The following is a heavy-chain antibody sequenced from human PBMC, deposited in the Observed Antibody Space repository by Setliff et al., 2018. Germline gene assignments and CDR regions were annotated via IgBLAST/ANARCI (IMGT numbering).Heavy chain of an antibody. D-gene: IGHD2-8*01. V-gene: IGHV4-61*09. CDR2: IYTSGST. J-gene: IGHJ4*02. Sequence: PSETLSLTCTVSGGSISSGSFYWSWIRQPAGKGLEWIGHIYTSGSTNYNPSLKTRVTISVDTSKNQFSLKLSSVTAADTAVYCCARGGPYCTNGVCYTDGLVGYWGQGTLVTVSS. CDR1: GGSISSGSFY. CDR3: ARGGPYCTNGVCYTDGLVGY.